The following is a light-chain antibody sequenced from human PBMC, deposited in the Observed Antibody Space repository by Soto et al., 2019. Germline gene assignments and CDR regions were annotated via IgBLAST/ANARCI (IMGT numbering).Light chain of an antibody. CDR3: GTWDIDLNVDV. V-gene: IGLV1-51*01. J-gene: IGLJ1*01. CDR1: NSNIGNNF. CDR2: DTD. Sequence: QSVLTQPPSVSAAPGQKVSISCSGSNSNIGNNFVSWYQQLPGTAPKLLIYDTDKRPSGIPDRFSGSKSGTSATLGITGLQTGDEADYYCGTWDIDLNVDVFGSGTKLTVL.